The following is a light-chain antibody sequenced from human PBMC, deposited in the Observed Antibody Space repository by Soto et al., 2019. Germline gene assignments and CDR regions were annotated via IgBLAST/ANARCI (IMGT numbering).Light chain of an antibody. CDR1: SSDVGGYNY. J-gene: IGLJ2*01. CDR3: SSYTSSSTRVV. Sequence: QSVLTQPASVSGSPGQSVTISCTGTSSDVGGYNYVYWYQQHPGKAPKLMIYEISNRPSGVSNRFSGSKSGNTASLTISGLQAEDEADYYCSSYTSSSTRVVFGGGTKLTVL. CDR2: EIS. V-gene: IGLV2-14*01.